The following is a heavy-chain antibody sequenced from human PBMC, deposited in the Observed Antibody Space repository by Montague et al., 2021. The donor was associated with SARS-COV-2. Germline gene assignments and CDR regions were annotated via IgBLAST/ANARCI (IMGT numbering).Heavy chain of an antibody. J-gene: IGHJ3*01. CDR2: IYYTGST. CDR3: ARPVLCYSYGLDAFEV. D-gene: IGHD5-18*01. CDR1: GGSISNSIHY. Sequence: SETLSLTCTVSGGSISNSIHYWGWIRQLPGKGLEWIGSIYYTGSTYYNPSLKSRVTISMNTSNNQFFLKLTSVTAADTAVYYCARPVLCYSYGLDAFEVWGQGTMVTVSS. V-gene: IGHV4-39*01.